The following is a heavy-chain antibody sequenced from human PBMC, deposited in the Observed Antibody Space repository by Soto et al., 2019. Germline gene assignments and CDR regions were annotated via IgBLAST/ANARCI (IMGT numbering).Heavy chain of an antibody. J-gene: IGHJ4*02. Sequence: GGSLRLSCAASGFTFDDYGMSWVRQAPGKGLEWVSGINWNGGSTGYADSVKGRFTISRDNAKNSLYLQMNSLRAEDTALYYCARSEWLRYFDWSDFDYWGQETLVTVSS. CDR1: GFTFDDYG. CDR2: INWNGGST. D-gene: IGHD3-9*01. CDR3: ARSEWLRYFDWSDFDY. V-gene: IGHV3-20*04.